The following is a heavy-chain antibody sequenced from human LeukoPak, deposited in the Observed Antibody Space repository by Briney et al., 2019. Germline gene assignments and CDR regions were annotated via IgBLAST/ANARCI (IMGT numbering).Heavy chain of an antibody. Sequence: GGSLRLSCAASGFTFSSYAMSWVRQAPGKGLEWVSGIGASGDSTYYADSVKGRFTISRDNSKNTLYLQMNSLRAEDTAVYYCASGTHGGQYYFDYWGQGTLVTVSS. CDR3: ASGTHGGQYYFDY. D-gene: IGHD1-26*01. CDR1: GFTFSSYA. J-gene: IGHJ4*02. V-gene: IGHV3-23*01. CDR2: IGASGDST.